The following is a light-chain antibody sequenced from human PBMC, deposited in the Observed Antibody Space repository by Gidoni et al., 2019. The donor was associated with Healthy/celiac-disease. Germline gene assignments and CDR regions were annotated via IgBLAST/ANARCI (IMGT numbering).Light chain of an antibody. CDR3: CSYAGSYTYV. CDR2: DVS. Sequence: SPRQSVTISCTGTSSDVGGYNYVSWYQQHPGKAPKLMIYDVSKRPSGVPDRFSGSKSGNTASLTISGLQAEDEADYYCCSYAGSYTYVFGTGTKVTVL. V-gene: IGLV2-11*01. J-gene: IGLJ1*01. CDR1: SSDVGGYNY.